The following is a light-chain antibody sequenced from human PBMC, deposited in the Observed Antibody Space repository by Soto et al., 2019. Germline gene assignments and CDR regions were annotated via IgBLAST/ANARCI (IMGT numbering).Light chain of an antibody. CDR2: AAS. Sequence: DIQMTQSPSSLSASVGDRVTLTCRASETISTLLNWYQHKPGRAPKLLIYAASRLQSGVPSRFSGSGSGTDFTLTIIGLPPEDVASYYWQQTYILSPLTFRQGTRLQI. V-gene: IGKV1-39*01. J-gene: IGKJ5*01. CDR3: QQTYILSPLT. CDR1: ETISTL.